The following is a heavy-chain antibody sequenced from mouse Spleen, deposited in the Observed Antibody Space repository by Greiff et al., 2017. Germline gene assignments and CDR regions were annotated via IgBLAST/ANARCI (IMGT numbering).Heavy chain of an antibody. CDR2: IDPSDSET. J-gene: IGHJ2*01. CDR3: AREELGLFDY. Sequence: VQLQQSGPQLVRPGASVKISCKASGYSFTSYWMHWVKQRPGQGLEWIGMIDPSDSETRLNQKFKDKATLTVDKSSSTAYMQLSSPTSEDSAVYYCAREELGLFDYWGQGTTLTVSS. D-gene: IGHD4-1*01. V-gene: IGHV1S126*01. CDR1: GYSFTSYW.